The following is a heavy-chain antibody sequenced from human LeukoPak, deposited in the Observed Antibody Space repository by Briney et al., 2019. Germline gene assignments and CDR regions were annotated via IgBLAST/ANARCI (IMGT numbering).Heavy chain of an antibody. D-gene: IGHD1-26*01. V-gene: IGHV1-8*01. J-gene: IGHJ5*02. CDR1: GYTFTSYD. Sequence: GASVKVSCKASGYTFTSYDINWVRQATGQGLEWMGWMNPSSANTGYAQKFQGRVTMTKNTSISTAYMELSSLRSEDTAVYYCARCRIIRMSGSYNWFDPWGQGTLVTVSS. CDR2: MNPSSANT. CDR3: ARCRIIRMSGSYNWFDP.